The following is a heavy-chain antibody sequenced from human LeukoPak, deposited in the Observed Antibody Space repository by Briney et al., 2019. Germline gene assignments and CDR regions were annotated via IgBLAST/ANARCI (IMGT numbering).Heavy chain of an antibody. CDR1: GGSFSGYY. CDR2: ISHSGST. D-gene: IGHD4-17*01. J-gene: IGHJ5*02. V-gene: IGHV4-34*01. CDR3: ARAYGDYVGNWFDP. Sequence: SETLSLTCAVYGGSFSGYYWSWIRQPPGKGLEWIGEISHSGSTNYNPSLKSRVTISVDTSKNQFSLKLSSVTAADTAVYYCARAYGDYVGNWFDPWGQGTLVTVSS.